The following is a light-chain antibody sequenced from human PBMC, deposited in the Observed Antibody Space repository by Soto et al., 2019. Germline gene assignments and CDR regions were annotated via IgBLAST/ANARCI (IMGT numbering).Light chain of an antibody. J-gene: IGKJ2*01. CDR3: QQSNNWPYT. CDR1: QSVSSN. CDR2: GAS. Sequence: VVMTQSPATLSVSPGERATLSRRASQSVSSNLAWYQQKPGQAPRLLFYGASTRATGIPARFSGSGSGTDFTLTISSLQSEDFAVYYCQQSNNWPYTFGQGTKLEIK. V-gene: IGKV3-15*01.